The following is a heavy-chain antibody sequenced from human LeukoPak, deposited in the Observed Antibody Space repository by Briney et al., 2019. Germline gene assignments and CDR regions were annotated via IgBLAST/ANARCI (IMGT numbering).Heavy chain of an antibody. V-gene: IGHV3-9*01. D-gene: IGHD1-26*01. CDR1: GFSFDDYA. CDR2: ISWDGNKV. CDR3: AKDRPVATTLHHFDH. J-gene: IGHJ4*02. Sequence: GGSLILSCVFSGFSFDDYAMHGVRQGPGKAREWVSVISWDGNKVSYAGSVKGRFTISRDNAKNSLYLQMTSLRPEDTAFYYCAKDRPVATTLHHFDHWGLGTLVTVSS.